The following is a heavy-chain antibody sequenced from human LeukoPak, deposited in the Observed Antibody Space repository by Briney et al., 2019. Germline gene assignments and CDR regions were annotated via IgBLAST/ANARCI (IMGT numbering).Heavy chain of an antibody. CDR3: ANYQGYCSSTSCYN. CDR2: ISGSGAST. D-gene: IGHD2-2*02. Sequence: PGGSLRLSCLTSGFTLSTNAMSWVRQAPGKGLEWISGISGSGASTYYADSVKGRFTISRDDSRNTLYLQMNSLRGDDTAVYYCANYQGYCSSTSCYNWGQGTLVTVSS. V-gene: IGHV3-23*01. J-gene: IGHJ4*02. CDR1: GFTLSTNA.